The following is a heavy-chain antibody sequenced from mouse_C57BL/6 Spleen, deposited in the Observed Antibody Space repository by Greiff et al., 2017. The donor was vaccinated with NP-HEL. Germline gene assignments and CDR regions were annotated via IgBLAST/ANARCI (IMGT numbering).Heavy chain of an antibody. V-gene: IGHV1-50*01. CDR3: ARYRPLDY. CDR2: IDPSDSYT. Sequence: QVQLKQPGAELVKPGASVKLSCMASGYTFTSYWMQWVKQRPGQGLEWIGEIDPSDSYTNYNQKFKGKATLTVDTSSSTAYMQLSSLTSEDSAVYYCARYRPLDYWGQGTTLTVSS. J-gene: IGHJ2*01. CDR1: GYTFTSYW. D-gene: IGHD2-12*01.